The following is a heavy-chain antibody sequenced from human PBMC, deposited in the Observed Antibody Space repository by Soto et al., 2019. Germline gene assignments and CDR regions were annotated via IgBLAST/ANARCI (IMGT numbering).Heavy chain of an antibody. CDR1: GFTFTSSA. CDR3: AAGSPEEVRGVIARYYYYGMDV. V-gene: IGHV1-58*01. J-gene: IGHJ6*02. Sequence: QMQLVQSGPEVKKPGTSVKVSCKASGFTFTSSAVQWVRQARGQRLEWIGWIVVGSGNTNYAQKFQERVTITRDMSTSTAYMELSSLRSEGTAVYYCAAGSPEEVRGVIARYYYYGMDVWGQGTTVTVSS. CDR2: IVVGSGNT. D-gene: IGHD3-10*01.